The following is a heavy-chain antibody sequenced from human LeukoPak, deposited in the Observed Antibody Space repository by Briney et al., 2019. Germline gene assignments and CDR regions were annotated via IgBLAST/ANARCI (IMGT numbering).Heavy chain of an antibody. CDR2: IWYDGSNK. Sequence: GGSLRLSCAASGFALSSSGMHWVREAPGQGLECVAFIWYDGSNKYYADSVKGRFTISRYNSKNTLYLQMNSLRAEDTAVYFCARTNTLDRGPIIDPLDYWGQGTLVTVSS. J-gene: IGHJ4*02. V-gene: IGHV3-33*01. CDR1: GFALSSSG. CDR3: ARTNTLDRGPIIDPLDY. D-gene: IGHD3-10*01.